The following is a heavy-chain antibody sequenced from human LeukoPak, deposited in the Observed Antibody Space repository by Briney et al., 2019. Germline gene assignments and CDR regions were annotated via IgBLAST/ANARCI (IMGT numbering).Heavy chain of an antibody. CDR1: GDSINDPYY. CDR2: ISHSGGT. V-gene: IGHV4-38-2*02. Sequence: SETLSLTCTVSGDSINDPYYWGWIRQPPGKGLEWIGSISHSGGTYYNPSLKSRFTMSLDTSKNQFSLKLISVTAADTAVYYCARKSSGWSGLDYWGQGTLVTVSS. J-gene: IGHJ4*02. D-gene: IGHD6-19*01. CDR3: ARKSSGWSGLDY.